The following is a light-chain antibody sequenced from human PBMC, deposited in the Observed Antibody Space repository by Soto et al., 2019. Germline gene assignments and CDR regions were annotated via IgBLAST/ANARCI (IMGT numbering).Light chain of an antibody. J-gene: IGKJ1*01. CDR3: QQGYGTPLT. Sequence: DIQMTQSPSSLSASVGDRVTITCRASQSISSYLNWYQQKPGKAPKLLIYAASSLQSGVPSRFIGSESGTDFTLTINSLQPEDFAIYYCQQGYGTPLTFGQGTKVEIK. CDR1: QSISSY. V-gene: IGKV1-39*01. CDR2: AAS.